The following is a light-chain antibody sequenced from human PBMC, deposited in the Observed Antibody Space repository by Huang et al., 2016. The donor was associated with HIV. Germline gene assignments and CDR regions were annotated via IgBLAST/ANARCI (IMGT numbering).Light chain of an antibody. CDR1: QRVSSN. CDR3: QQNDNWPWT. Sequence: EIVMTQSPATLSVSPGERATLSCRASQRVSSNLAWYQQKPGQAPRLHIYGASTRATAISARFSGSGSGTQFTLTISRLQSEDFAVYYCQQNDNWPWTFGQGTKVEIK. CDR2: GAS. J-gene: IGKJ1*01. V-gene: IGKV3-15*01.